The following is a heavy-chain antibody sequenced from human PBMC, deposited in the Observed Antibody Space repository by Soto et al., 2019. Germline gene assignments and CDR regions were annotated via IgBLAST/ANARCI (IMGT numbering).Heavy chain of an antibody. J-gene: IGHJ6*02. Sequence: SETLSLTCSVSGGSITIYYWTWIRHPPGKGLEWIGYISNSGSTNYSPSLKSRVTISSDTSNNQFSLKLRSVTAADTAVYYCARVLADYYDSSGNVGVSNGLDVWGQGTTVTVSS. CDR2: ISNSGST. CDR3: ARVLADYYDSSGNVGVSNGLDV. D-gene: IGHD3-22*01. CDR1: GGSITIYY. V-gene: IGHV4-59*01.